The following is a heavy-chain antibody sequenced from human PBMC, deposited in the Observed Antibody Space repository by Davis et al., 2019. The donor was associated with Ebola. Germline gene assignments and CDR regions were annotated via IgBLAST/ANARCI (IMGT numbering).Heavy chain of an antibody. CDR1: GFTFSSYA. V-gene: IGHV3-23*01. D-gene: IGHD1-1*01. CDR2: ISGSGGST. Sequence: GESLKISCAASGFTFSSYAMTWVRQAPGKGLEWVSAISGSGGSTYYADSVKGRFTISRDNSKKTLYLQMNSLRAEDTAVYYCAKGGYRAFDIWGQGTMVTVSS. CDR3: AKGGYRAFDI. J-gene: IGHJ3*02.